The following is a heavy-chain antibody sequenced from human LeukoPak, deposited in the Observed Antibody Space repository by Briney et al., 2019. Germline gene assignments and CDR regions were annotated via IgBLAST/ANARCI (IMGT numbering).Heavy chain of an antibody. CDR1: GYTFTSYD. CDR2: MNPNSGNT. D-gene: IGHD3-9*01. CDR3: ARGIMAVLRYFDWSNRNDP. J-gene: IGHJ5*02. Sequence: ASVKVSCKASGYTFTSYDINWVRQATGQGLEWMGWMNPNSGNTGYAQKFQGRVTMTRNTSISTAYMELSSLRSEDTAVYYCARGIMAVLRYFDWSNRNDPWGQGTLVTVSS. V-gene: IGHV1-8*01.